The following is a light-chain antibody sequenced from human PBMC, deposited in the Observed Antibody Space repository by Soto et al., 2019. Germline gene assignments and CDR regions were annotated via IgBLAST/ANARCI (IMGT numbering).Light chain of an antibody. CDR2: GPS. J-gene: IGKJ3*01. V-gene: IGKV3-20*01. CDR1: QTVTSSN. Sequence: EFVLTQSPDTLSLPPGERATLSCRASQTVTSSNVAWYQQKPGQAPSPLVYGPSTRATGVPDRFSGSGSGRDFTLTISRLEPEDVAVFYCRQYCDSLPVTFGPGTKVEIK. CDR3: RQYCDSLPVT.